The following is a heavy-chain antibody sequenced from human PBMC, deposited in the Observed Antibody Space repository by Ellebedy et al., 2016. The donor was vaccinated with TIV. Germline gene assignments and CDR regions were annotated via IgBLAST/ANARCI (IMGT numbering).Heavy chain of an antibody. Sequence: GESLKISXAASGFTFSTYWMHWVRQAPGKGLVWVSRINSDGSTTSYADSVKGRFTISRDNAKNTLYLQMNSLRAEDTAVYYCVRRGLSGRGIDYWGQGTLVTVSS. CDR2: INSDGSTT. V-gene: IGHV3-74*01. CDR1: GFTFSTYW. J-gene: IGHJ4*02. CDR3: VRRGLSGRGIDY. D-gene: IGHD3-9*01.